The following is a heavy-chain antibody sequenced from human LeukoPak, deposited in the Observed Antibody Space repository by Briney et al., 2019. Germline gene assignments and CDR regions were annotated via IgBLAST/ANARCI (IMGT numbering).Heavy chain of an antibody. J-gene: IGHJ5*02. V-gene: IGHV4-59*08. CDR2: IYYSGST. CDR3: AASYDFWSGYYSPNWFDP. CDR1: GGSLSGYY. D-gene: IGHD3-3*01. Sequence: SETLSLTCTVYGGSLSGYYWSWIRQPPGKGLEWIGYIYYSGSTNYNPSLKSRVTISVDTSKNQFSLKLSSVTAADTAVYYCAASYDFWSGYYSPNWFDPWGQGTLVTVSS.